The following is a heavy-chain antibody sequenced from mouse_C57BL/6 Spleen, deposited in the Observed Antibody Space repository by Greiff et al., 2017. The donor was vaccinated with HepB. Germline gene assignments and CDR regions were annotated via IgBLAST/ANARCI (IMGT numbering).Heavy chain of an antibody. CDR3: ALYSSYPSSLAY. J-gene: IGHJ3*01. V-gene: IGHV1-61*01. CDR1: GYTFTSYW. Sequence: QVQLQQPGAELVRPGSSVKLSCTASGYTFTSYWLDWVKQRPGRGLEWIVNIYSSDSETHYNQKFKDKATLTVDKSSSTAYMQLSSLTSEDSAVYYCALYSSYPSSLAYWGQGTLVTVSA. CDR2: IYSSDSET. D-gene: IGHD2-5*01.